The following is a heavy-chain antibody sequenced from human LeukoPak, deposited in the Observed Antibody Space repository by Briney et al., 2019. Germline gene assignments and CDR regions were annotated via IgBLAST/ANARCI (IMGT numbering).Heavy chain of an antibody. CDR3: ARAVGGSWSYRRRSSWFDP. V-gene: IGHV4-34*01. J-gene: IGHJ5*02. CDR2: INHSGST. D-gene: IGHD3-10*01. CDR1: GGSFSGYY. Sequence: PSETLSLTCAVYGGSFSGYYWSWIRQPPGKGLEWIGEINHSGSTNYNPSLKSRVTIPVDTSKNQFSLKLSSVTAADTAVYYCARAVGGSWSYRRRSSWFDPWGQGTLVTVSS.